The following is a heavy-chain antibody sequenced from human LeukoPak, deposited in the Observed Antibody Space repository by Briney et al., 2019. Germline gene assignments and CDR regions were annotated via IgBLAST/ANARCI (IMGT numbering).Heavy chain of an antibody. CDR3: ARDSGYSGYSDY. D-gene: IGHD5-12*01. CDR1: GFTFSDYY. Sequence: GGSLRLSCAASGFTFSDYYMSSSSSYTDYADSVKGRFTISRDNAKNSLNLQMNSLRDEDTAVYYCARDSGYSGYSDYWGQGTLVTVSS. CDR2: SSSSYT. J-gene: IGHJ4*02. V-gene: IGHV3-11*05.